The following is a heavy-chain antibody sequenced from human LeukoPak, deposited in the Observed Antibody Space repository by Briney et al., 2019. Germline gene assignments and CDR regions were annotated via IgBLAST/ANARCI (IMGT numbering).Heavy chain of an antibody. CDR3: ARDSGIILRYFDWFFDY. Sequence: GASVKVSCKASGYTFNSYGISWVRQAPGQGLEWMGWINTYNTNTNYAQKLQGRVTMTTDTSTSTAYMELRSLRSDDTAVYYCARDSGIILRYFDWFFDYWGQGTLVTVSS. CDR2: INTYNTNT. J-gene: IGHJ4*02. CDR1: GYTFNSYG. V-gene: IGHV1-18*01. D-gene: IGHD3-9*01.